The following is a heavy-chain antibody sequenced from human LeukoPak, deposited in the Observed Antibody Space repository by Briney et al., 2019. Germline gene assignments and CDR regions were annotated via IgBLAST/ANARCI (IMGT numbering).Heavy chain of an antibody. CDR3: ARGHRIAAAGFDY. J-gene: IGHJ4*02. CDR2: TYYRSKWYN. Sequence: QTLSLTFAISGDSVSSNSAAWNWIRQSPSRGLEWLGRTYYRSKWYNDYVGSVKSRITINPVTSKNQFSPQLNSVTPQDTAVASCARGHRIAAAGFDYWGQGTLVTVSS. D-gene: IGHD6-13*01. CDR1: GDSVSSNSAA. V-gene: IGHV6-1*01.